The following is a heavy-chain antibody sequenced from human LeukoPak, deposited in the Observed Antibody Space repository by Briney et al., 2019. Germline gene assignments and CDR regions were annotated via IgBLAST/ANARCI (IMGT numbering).Heavy chain of an antibody. CDR1: GSSFTSYW. V-gene: IGHV5-51*01. CDR2: IYPGDSDT. Sequence: GASLQISCKGSGSSFTSYWIGWGRQVPGKGQEWMGIIYPGDSDTKYSPSFQGQVTISADKSISTAYLQWSSLKASDTAMYYCARQGTTVDYWGQGTLVTVSS. J-gene: IGHJ4*02. D-gene: IGHD4-17*01. CDR3: ARQGTTVDY.